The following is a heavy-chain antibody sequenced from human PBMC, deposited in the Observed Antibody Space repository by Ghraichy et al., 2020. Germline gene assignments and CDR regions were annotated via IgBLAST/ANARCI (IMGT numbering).Heavy chain of an antibody. CDR3: ARVKPSGYCTGGRCNQHFDY. CDR2: IFHSGTN. CDR1: GYSISNGYF. V-gene: IGHV4-38-2*02. J-gene: IGHJ4*01. D-gene: IGHD2-15*01. Sequence: GSLRLSCTVSGYSISNGYFWGWIRQPPGKGLEWIGSIFHSGTNYYSPSLKSRVTISVDMSKNQFSLRLSSVTAADTGVYYCARVKPSGYCTGGRCNQHFDYWGQESWSPSPQ.